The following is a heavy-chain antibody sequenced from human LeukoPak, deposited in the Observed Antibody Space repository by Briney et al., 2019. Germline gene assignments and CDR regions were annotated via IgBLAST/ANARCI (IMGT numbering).Heavy chain of an antibody. CDR1: GFTFSSFE. CDR3: ARDRSTSWNTNWFDP. D-gene: IGHD2-2*01. J-gene: IGHJ5*02. V-gene: IGHV3-48*03. Sequence: PGGSLRLSCAASGFTFSSFEMNWVRLAPGKGLEWVSYISSSGSTIYYADSVKGRFTISRDNAKNSLYLQMNSLRAEDTAVYYCARDRSTSWNTNWFDPWGQGTLVTVSS. CDR2: ISSSGSTI.